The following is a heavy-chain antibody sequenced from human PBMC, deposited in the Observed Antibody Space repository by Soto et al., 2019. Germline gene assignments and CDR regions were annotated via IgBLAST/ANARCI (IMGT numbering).Heavy chain of an antibody. CDR2: ISFDGTNK. V-gene: IGHV3-30*18. J-gene: IGHJ4*02. Sequence: LRLSFAASGLTFNGHGMHWVRQAPGRGLEWVALISFDGTNKYYADSVKGRFTISGDNSKTTLYLQMNSLRADDTAVYYCAKPLSSGIYVWDLYYWGQGTLVTVSS. D-gene: IGHD3-10*01. CDR1: GLTFNGHG. CDR3: AKPLSSGIYVWDLYY.